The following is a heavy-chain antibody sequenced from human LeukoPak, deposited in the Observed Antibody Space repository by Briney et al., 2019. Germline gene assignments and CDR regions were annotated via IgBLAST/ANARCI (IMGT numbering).Heavy chain of an antibody. V-gene: IGHV4-34*01. CDR2: INHSGST. Sequence: SETLSLTCAVYGGSFSGYYWSWIRQSPGKGLEWIGEINHSGSTNYNPSLKSRVTISVDTSKNQFSLKLSSVTAADTAVYYCARLSADSSSSRGFDYWGQGTLVTVSS. J-gene: IGHJ4*02. CDR1: GGSFSGYY. CDR3: ARLSADSSSSRGFDY. D-gene: IGHD2-2*01.